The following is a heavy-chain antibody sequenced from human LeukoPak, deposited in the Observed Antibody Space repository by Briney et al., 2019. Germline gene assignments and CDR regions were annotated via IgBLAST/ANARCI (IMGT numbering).Heavy chain of an antibody. Sequence: GESLRISCKGSGYSFTSYWIGWVRQMPGKGLEWMGIIYPGDSVTRYSPSFQGQVTISADKSISTAYLQWSSLKASDTAIYYCARRKGYYDSSGYYDYWGQGTLVTAAS. CDR2: IYPGDSVT. V-gene: IGHV5-51*01. J-gene: IGHJ4*02. CDR3: ARRKGYYDSSGYYDY. D-gene: IGHD3-22*01. CDR1: GYSFTSYW.